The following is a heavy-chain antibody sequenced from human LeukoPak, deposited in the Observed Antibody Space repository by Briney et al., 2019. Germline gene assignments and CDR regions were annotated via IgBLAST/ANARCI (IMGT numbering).Heavy chain of an antibody. CDR1: GGSISSSSYY. CDR2: IYSSGST. D-gene: IGHD3-22*01. CDR3: AREISYYSESSDYYTLNWLDP. J-gene: IGHJ5*02. Sequence: SETLSLTCTVSGGSISSSSYYWSWIRQPAGKGLEWIGRIYSSGSTNYNPSLKSRVTMSVDTAKNQFSLKVSSVTAADTAVYFCAREISYYSESSDYYTLNWLDPWGQGTLVTVSS. V-gene: IGHV4-61*02.